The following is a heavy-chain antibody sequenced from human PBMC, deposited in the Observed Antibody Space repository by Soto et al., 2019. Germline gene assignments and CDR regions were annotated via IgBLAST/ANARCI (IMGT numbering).Heavy chain of an antibody. V-gene: IGHV4-34*01. CDR1: GGSFSGYY. J-gene: IGHJ1*01. D-gene: IGHD2-15*01. CDR3: ARGANQPDIVVVVAASEYFQH. CDR2: INHSGST. Sequence: SETLSLTCAVYGGSFSGYYWSWIRQPPGKGLEWIGEINHSGSTNYNPSLKSRVTISVDTSKNQFSLKLSSVTAADTAVYYCARGANQPDIVVVVAASEYFQHWGQGTLVTVSS.